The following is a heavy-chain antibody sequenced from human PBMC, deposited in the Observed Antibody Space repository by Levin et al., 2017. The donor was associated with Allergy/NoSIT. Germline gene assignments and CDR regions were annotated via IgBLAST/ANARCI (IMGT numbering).Heavy chain of an antibody. V-gene: IGHV4-59*01. CDR1: GGSISSYY. CDR2: IYYSGST. J-gene: IGHJ6*03. Sequence: SETLSLTCTVSGGSISSYYWSWIRQPPGKGLEWIGYIYYSGSTNYNPSLKSRVTISVDTSKNQFSLKLSSVTAADTAVYYCARNPLDILTGYYYYYMDVWGKGTTVTVSS. D-gene: IGHD3-9*01. CDR3: ARNPLDILTGYYYYYMDV.